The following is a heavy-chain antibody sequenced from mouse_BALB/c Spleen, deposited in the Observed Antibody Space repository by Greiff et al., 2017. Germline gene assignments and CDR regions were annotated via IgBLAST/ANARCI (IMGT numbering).Heavy chain of an antibody. J-gene: IGHJ2*01. V-gene: IGHV1S22*01. D-gene: IGHD1-1*01. Sequence: LQQPGSELVRPGASVKLSCKASGYTFTSYWMHWVKQRHGQGLEWIGNIYPGSGSTNYDEKFKSKGTLTVDTSSSTAYMHLSSLTSEDSAVYYCTRSDYYGSSPYYFDYWGQGTTLTVSS. CDR3: TRSDYYGSSPYYFDY. CDR1: GYTFTSYW. CDR2: IYPGSGST.